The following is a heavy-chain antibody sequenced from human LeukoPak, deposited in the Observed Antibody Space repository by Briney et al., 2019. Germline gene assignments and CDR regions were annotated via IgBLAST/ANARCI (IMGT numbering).Heavy chain of an antibody. Sequence: LVKVSCKASGGTFSSYAISWVRQAPGQGLEWMGGIIPIFGTANYAQKFQGRVTITADESTSTAYMELSSLRSEDTAVYYCESCDGGGKYDYVWGTFDYWGQGTLVTVSS. CDR2: IIPIFGTA. J-gene: IGHJ4*02. CDR1: GGTFSSYA. V-gene: IGHV1-69*01. CDR3: ESCDGGGKYDYVWGTFDY. D-gene: IGHD3-16*01.